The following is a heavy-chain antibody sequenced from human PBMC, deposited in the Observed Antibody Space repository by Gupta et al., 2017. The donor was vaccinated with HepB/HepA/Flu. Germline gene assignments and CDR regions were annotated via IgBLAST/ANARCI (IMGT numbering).Heavy chain of an antibody. CDR2: ISGYNGNT. CDR3: ARDPFMSP. D-gene: IGHD3-10*02. J-gene: IGHJ5*02. V-gene: IGHV1-18*01. Sequence: QVQLVQSGTEVKRPGASVRVSCKASGYRFTGYGINWVRQAPGQGLEWMGWISGYNGNTNYTQKFQGRVSMTTDTYTNTAYLDLRNLTSDDTAMYYCARDPFMSPWGQGTLVTGSS. CDR1: GYRFTGYG.